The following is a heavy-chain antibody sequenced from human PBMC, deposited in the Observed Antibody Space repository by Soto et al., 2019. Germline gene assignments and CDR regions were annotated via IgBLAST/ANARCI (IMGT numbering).Heavy chain of an antibody. J-gene: IGHJ6*03. CDR3: AREGNDILTGYSPTAKKDYMDV. CDR2: ISADNGNT. D-gene: IGHD3-9*01. CDR1: GYTFTSYG. Sequence: GASVKVSCKASGYTFTSYGISWVRQAPGQGLEWMGWISADNGNTNYAQKLQGRVTMTTDTSASTAYMELSSLRSEDTAVYYCAREGNDILTGYSPTAKKDYMDVWGKGTTVTVSS. V-gene: IGHV1-18*01.